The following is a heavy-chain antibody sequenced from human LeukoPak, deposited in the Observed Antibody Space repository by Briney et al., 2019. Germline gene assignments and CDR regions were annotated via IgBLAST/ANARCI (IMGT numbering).Heavy chain of an antibody. D-gene: IGHD6-19*01. CDR3: ARDRGSSGWYEFDY. Sequence: GGSLRLSCAASGFTSSSYWMSWVRQAPGKGLEWVANIKQDGSEKYYVDSVKGRFTISRDNAKNSLYLQMHSLRAEDTAVYYCARDRGSSGWYEFDYWGQGTLVTVSS. J-gene: IGHJ4*02. CDR1: GFTSSSYW. V-gene: IGHV3-7*01. CDR2: IKQDGSEK.